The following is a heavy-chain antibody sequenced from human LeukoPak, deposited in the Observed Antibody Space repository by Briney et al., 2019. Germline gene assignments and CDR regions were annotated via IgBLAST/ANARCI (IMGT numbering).Heavy chain of an antibody. D-gene: IGHD6-13*01. CDR2: ISAYNGNT. CDR1: GYTFTSYG. V-gene: IGHV1-18*01. Sequence: ASVKVSCKASGYTFTSYGISWVRQAPGQGLEWIGWISAYNGNTNYAQKLQGRVTMTTDTSTSTAYMELRSLRSDDTAVYYCARDAQQLVGGVAHDDYWGQGTLVTVSS. CDR3: ARDAQQLVGGVAHDDY. J-gene: IGHJ4*02.